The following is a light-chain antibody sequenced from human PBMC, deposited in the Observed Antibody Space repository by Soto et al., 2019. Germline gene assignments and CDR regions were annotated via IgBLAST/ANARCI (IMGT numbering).Light chain of an antibody. V-gene: IGLV2-14*03. CDR1: SSDIGIYNF. J-gene: IGLJ1*01. CDR2: NVY. Sequence: QSALTQPASVSGSPGQSITIFCTGTSSDIGIYNFVSWYQQHPGKAPKLMIYNVYSRPSGVSSRFSGSKSGNTASLTISWLHAEDEADYYCNSYTSASTYVFRTGTKLTVL. CDR3: NSYTSASTYV.